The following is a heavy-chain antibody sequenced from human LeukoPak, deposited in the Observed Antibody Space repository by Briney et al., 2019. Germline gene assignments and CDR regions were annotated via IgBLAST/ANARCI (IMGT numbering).Heavy chain of an antibody. J-gene: IGHJ5*02. CDR2: IYNGVNT. D-gene: IGHD1-26*01. CDR1: GASFSSASY. CDR3: ARSRAFNSGAFDP. Sequence: SETPSLTCTVSGASFSSASYWSWIRPPPGKGVEWIAHIYNGVNTNYNPSLKSRVTISVDTSKNQFSLRRNSVTAADTAVYYCARSRAFNSGAFDPWGQGSLVTVSS. V-gene: IGHV4-61*01.